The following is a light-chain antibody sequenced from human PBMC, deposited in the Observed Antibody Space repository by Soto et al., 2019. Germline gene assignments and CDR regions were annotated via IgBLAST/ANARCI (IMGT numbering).Light chain of an antibody. V-gene: IGLV2-14*01. Sequence: QSVLAQPASVSGSPGQSITISCTGTSSDVGAYDAVSWYQQHPGKAPKLMIYEVSNRPSGVSNRFSGSKSGNTASLTISGLQAEDEADYYCSSYTSSSTFYVFGTGTKVTV. J-gene: IGLJ1*01. CDR3: SSYTSSSTFYV. CDR2: EVS. CDR1: SSDVGAYDA.